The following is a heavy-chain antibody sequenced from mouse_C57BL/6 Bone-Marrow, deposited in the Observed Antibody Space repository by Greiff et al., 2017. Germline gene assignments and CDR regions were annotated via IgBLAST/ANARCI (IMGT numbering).Heavy chain of an antibody. J-gene: IGHJ1*03. D-gene: IGHD1-1*01. V-gene: IGHV5-9*01. CDR1: GFTFSSYT. Sequence: EVKLVESGGGLVKPGGSLKLSCAASGFTFSSYTMSWVRQTPAKRLQLVAAISGGCGNTFYPDSVQGRFTISRDNDKHILYMQMSSLRSEDTALYYCARQVTTVLATKYFDVWGTGTTVTVSS. CDR3: ARQVTTVLATKYFDV. CDR2: ISGGCGNT.